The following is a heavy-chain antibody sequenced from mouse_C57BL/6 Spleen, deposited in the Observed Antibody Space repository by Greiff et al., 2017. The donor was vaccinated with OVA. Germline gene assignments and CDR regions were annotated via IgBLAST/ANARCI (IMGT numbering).Heavy chain of an antibody. Sequence: EVKVVESGGGLVKPGGSLKLSCAASGFTFSSYAMSWVRQTPEKRLEWVATISDGGSYTYYPDTVKGRFTISRDNAKNNLYLQMSHLKSEDTAMYYCARDQDYGSSYYAMDYWGQGTSVTVAS. D-gene: IGHD1-1*01. J-gene: IGHJ4*01. CDR1: GFTFSSYA. CDR2: ISDGGSYT. V-gene: IGHV5-4*01. CDR3: ARDQDYGSSYYAMDY.